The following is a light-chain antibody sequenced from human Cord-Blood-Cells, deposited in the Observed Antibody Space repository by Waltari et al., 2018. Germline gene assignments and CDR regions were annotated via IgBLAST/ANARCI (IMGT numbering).Light chain of an antibody. CDR1: QSLLHSNGYNC. CDR3: MQALQTPYT. Sequence: DIVMTQSPLSLPVHPGEPASISCRSSQSLLHSNGYNCLDWYLQKPGQSPQLLIYLGSNRASGVPDRFSGSGSGTDFTLKISSVEAEDVGVYYCMQALQTPYTFGQGTKLEIK. V-gene: IGKV2-28*01. CDR2: LGS. J-gene: IGKJ2*01.